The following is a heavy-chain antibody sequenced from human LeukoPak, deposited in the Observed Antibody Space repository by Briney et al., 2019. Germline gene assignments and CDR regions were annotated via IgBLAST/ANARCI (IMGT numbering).Heavy chain of an antibody. V-gene: IGHV3-21*01. CDR1: GFSFSSYS. CDR2: ISDSSTYI. CDR3: VRVVYCSGGSCSYYFDF. J-gene: IGHJ4*02. Sequence: GGSLRLSCAASGFSFSSYSMNWVRQAPGKGLGWVSSISDSSTYIFNADPVQGRFTISRDDAKNSLYLQMNSLRVEDTAVYYCVRVVYCSGGSCSYYFDFWGQGTLATVSS. D-gene: IGHD2-15*01.